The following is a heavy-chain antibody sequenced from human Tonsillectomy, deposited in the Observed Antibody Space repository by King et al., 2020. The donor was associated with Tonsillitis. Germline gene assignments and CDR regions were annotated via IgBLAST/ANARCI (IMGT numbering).Heavy chain of an antibody. Sequence: VQLVESGGGVVQPGRSLRLSCAASGFTFSTYAMHWVRQAPGKGLEWVAVISFDGSNKYYADSVKGRFTISRDNSKNTLYLQMNSLRAEDTAVYYCASPRITGTLTTPLGYYFDYWGQGTLVTVSS. CDR2: ISFDGSNK. J-gene: IGHJ4*02. V-gene: IGHV3-30-3*01. CDR3: ASPRITGTLTTPLGYYFDY. CDR1: GFTFSTYA. D-gene: IGHD1-7*01.